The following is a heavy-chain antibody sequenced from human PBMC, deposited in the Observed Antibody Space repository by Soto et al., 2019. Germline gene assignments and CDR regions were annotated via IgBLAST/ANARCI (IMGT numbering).Heavy chain of an antibody. CDR2: ISGSGGAT. J-gene: IGHJ4*02. CDR3: AIGEWLSTSYFDS. CDR1: GFTFTSFA. V-gene: IGHV3-23*01. Sequence: EVQLLESGGRLVQPGGSLRLSCAASGFTFTSFAMSWVRQAPGKGLEWVSGISGSGGATYYADSVKGRFTISRDNSKSTLYLQMKSLRAEDTAVYYCAIGEWLSTSYFDSWGQGTLLTVSS. D-gene: IGHD3-3*01.